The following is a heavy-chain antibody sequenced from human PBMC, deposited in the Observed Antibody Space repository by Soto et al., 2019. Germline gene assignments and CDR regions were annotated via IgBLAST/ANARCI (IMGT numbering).Heavy chain of an antibody. D-gene: IGHD3-22*01. CDR2: IIPIFGTA. J-gene: IGHJ3*02. Sequence: GASVKVSCKASGGTFSSYAISWVRQAPGQGLEWMGGIIPIFGTANYAQKFQGRVTITADESTSTAYMELSSLRSEDTAVYYCARDLVPIYDSRIYPFDIWGQGTMVTVSS. CDR1: GGTFSSYA. CDR3: ARDLVPIYDSRIYPFDI. V-gene: IGHV1-69*13.